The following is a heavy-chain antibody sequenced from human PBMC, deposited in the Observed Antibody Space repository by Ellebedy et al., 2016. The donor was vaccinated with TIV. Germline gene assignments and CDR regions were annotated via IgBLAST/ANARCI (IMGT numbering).Heavy chain of an antibody. CDR1: GYTFTGYY. J-gene: IGHJ3*02. Sequence: AASVKVSCKASGYTFTGYYMHWVRQAPGQGLEWMGWINPNSGGTNYAQKFQGRVTMTRDTSISTAYMELSRLRSDDTAVYYCARDGVTMIPNLSGDAFDIWGQGTMVTVSS. V-gene: IGHV1-2*02. CDR3: ARDGVTMIPNLSGDAFDI. CDR2: INPNSGGT. D-gene: IGHD3-22*01.